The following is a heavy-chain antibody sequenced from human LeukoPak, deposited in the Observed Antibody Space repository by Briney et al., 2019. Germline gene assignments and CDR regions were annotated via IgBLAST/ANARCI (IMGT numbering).Heavy chain of an antibody. Sequence: GASVKVSCKASGYTFTGYYMHWVRQAPGQGLEWMGRINPNSGGTNYAQKFQGRVTMTRDTSISTAYMEPSRLRSDDTAVYYCARDRGYSSGWYFWYWGQGTLVTVSS. CDR1: GYTFTGYY. CDR2: INPNSGGT. J-gene: IGHJ4*02. V-gene: IGHV1-2*06. D-gene: IGHD6-19*01. CDR3: ARDRGYSSGWYFWY.